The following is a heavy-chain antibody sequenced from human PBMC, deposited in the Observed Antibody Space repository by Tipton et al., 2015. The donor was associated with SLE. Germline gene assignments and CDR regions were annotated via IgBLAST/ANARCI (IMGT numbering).Heavy chain of an antibody. J-gene: IGHJ6*03. D-gene: IGHD3-3*01. CDR3: ARLPITIFNYYYYMDV. Sequence: LRLSCAVYGGSFSAYYWSWIRQPPGKGLEWIGEINHSGSTNYNPSLKSRITISLDTSKNQFSLKLTSVTAADTAVYYCARLPITIFNYYYYMDVWGKGTTVTVSS. CDR2: INHSGST. V-gene: IGHV4-34*01. CDR1: GGSFSAYY.